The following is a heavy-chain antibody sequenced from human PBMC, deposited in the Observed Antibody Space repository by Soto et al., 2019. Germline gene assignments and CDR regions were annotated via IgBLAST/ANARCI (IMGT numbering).Heavy chain of an antibody. CDR2: MNPKSGNT. D-gene: IGHD6-13*01. Sequence: QVQLVQSGAEVKKPGASVKVSCKASGYIFTSYDINWVRQATGQGLEWVGWMNPKSGNTGYAQKFEGRVTMTRNTSISTAYMELSSLRSEDTAVYYCARAPEYSSTWVFYYYYMDVWGNGTTVAVS. CDR1: GYIFTSYD. V-gene: IGHV1-8*01. CDR3: ARAPEYSSTWVFYYYYMDV. J-gene: IGHJ6*03.